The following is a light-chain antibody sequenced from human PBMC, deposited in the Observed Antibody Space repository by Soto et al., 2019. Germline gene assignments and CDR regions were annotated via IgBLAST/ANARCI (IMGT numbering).Light chain of an antibody. Sequence: EIGMTQSPATLSVSPGERATLACRASQSVIRNVAWYQQKPGQAPRLLIHDASTRATGISVRFSGSGSGTEFTLTISSLQSEDFAVYYCQQYNNWLWTFGQGTKVEIK. CDR3: QQYNNWLWT. CDR1: QSVIRN. CDR2: DAS. V-gene: IGKV3-15*01. J-gene: IGKJ1*01.